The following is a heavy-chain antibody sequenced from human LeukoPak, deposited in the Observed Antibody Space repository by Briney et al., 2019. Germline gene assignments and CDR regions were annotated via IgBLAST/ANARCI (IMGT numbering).Heavy chain of an antibody. V-gene: IGHV3-15*01. CDR2: IKSKTDGGTT. J-gene: IGHJ4*02. D-gene: IGHD3-3*01. CDR1: GFTFSNAW. CDR3: TTETLYYDFWSGLLDY. Sequence: GGSLRLSCAASGFTFSNAWMSWVRQAPGKGLEWVGRIKSKTDGGTTDYAAPVKGGFTISRDDSKNTLYLQMNSLKTEDTDVYYCTTETLYYDFWSGLLDYWGQGTLVTVSS.